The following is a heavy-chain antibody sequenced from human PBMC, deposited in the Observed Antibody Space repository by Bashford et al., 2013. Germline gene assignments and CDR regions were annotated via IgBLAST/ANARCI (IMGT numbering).Heavy chain of an antibody. CDR2: IWYDGSNK. V-gene: IGHV3-33*01. Sequence: GGPVRLSCAASGFTFSSYGMHWVRQAPGKGLEWVAVIWYDGSNKYYADSVKGRFTISRDNSKNTLYLQMNSLRAEDTAVYYCARESAESGYFDLWGRGTLVTVSS. CDR1: GFTFSSYG. CDR3: ARESAESGYFDL. D-gene: IGHD2-15*01. J-gene: IGHJ2*01.